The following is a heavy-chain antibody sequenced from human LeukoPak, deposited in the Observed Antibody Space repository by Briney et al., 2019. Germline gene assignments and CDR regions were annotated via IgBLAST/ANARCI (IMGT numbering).Heavy chain of an antibody. Sequence: PGGSLRLSCSASGFTLSSYVMSWVRQAPGKGLEWVSTLTNSGGTTYYADSVKGRFTISRDNSKNTLFLQMNSLRAEDTAVYYCAKESSSGWYDWGQGTLVTVSS. CDR3: AKESSSGWYD. V-gene: IGHV3-23*01. CDR2: LTNSGGTT. D-gene: IGHD6-19*01. CDR1: GFTLSSYV. J-gene: IGHJ4*02.